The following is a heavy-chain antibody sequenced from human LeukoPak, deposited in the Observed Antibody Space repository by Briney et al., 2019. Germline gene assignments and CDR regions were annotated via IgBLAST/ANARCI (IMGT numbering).Heavy chain of an antibody. Sequence: ASVKVSCKASGYTFTSYDINRVRHATGQGLEWMGWMNPNSGNTGYAQKFQGRVTMTRDTSISTAYMERSSLRSEDTAVYYCASPGNHYDPNGYYPFEDWGQGSLVTVSS. D-gene: IGHD3-22*01. V-gene: IGHV1-8*01. CDR3: ASPGNHYDPNGYYPFED. J-gene: IGHJ4*02. CDR1: GYTFTSYD. CDR2: MNPNSGNT.